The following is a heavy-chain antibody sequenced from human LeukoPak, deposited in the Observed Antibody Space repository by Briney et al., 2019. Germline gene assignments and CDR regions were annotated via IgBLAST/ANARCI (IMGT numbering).Heavy chain of an antibody. CDR1: GYTLTELS. J-gene: IGHJ4*02. D-gene: IGHD5-18*01. Sequence: GASVKVSCKVSGYTLTELSMHWVRQAPGKGLEWMGGFDPEDGETIYAQKFQGRVTMTEDTSTDTAYMELSSLRSEDTAVYYCATAKSYGYEGSFDYWGQGTLVTVSS. CDR2: FDPEDGET. CDR3: ATAKSYGYEGSFDY. V-gene: IGHV1-24*01.